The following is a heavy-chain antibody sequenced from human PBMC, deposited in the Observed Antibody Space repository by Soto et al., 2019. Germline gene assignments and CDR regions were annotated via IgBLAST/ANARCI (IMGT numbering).Heavy chain of an antibody. CDR3: ARMRFGEGPYWFDP. V-gene: IGHV4-61*01. Sequence: QVQLQESGPGLVKPSETLSLTCTVSGGFVSSASYFWSWIRQPPGKEMEFMAYVYYTGTTKYSPSLKSRAAISLDTAKNQFSLNLSSVTTADTAIYYCARMRFGEGPYWFDPWGQGILVTVS. CDR1: GGFVSSASYF. CDR2: VYYTGTT. D-gene: IGHD3-3*01. J-gene: IGHJ5*02.